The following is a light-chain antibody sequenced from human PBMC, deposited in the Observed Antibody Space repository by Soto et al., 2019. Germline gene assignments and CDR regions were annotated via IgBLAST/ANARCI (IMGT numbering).Light chain of an antibody. CDR2: AAS. CDR1: QGISSY. V-gene: IGKV1-9*01. CDR3: QQLNSYPT. J-gene: IGKJ4*01. Sequence: DIQLTQSPSFLSASVGDRVTITCRASQGISSYLAWHQQKPGKAPKLLIYAASTLQSGVPSRFSGSGSGTEFTLTVSSLQPEDFATYYCQQLNSYPTFGGGTKVDIK.